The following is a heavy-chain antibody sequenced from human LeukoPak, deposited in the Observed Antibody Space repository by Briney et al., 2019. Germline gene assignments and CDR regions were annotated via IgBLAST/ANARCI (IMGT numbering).Heavy chain of an antibody. J-gene: IGHJ4*02. CDR2: IRYDGSNK. CDR1: GFTFSSYG. D-gene: IGHD4-17*01. CDR3: AKDRPQYGDSPGY. Sequence: GGSLRLSCAASGFTFSSYGMHWVRQAPGKGLEWVAFIRYDGSNKYYADSVKGRFTISRDNSKNTLYLQMNSLRAEDTAVYYCAKDRPQYGDSPGYWGQGTLVTVSS. V-gene: IGHV3-30*02.